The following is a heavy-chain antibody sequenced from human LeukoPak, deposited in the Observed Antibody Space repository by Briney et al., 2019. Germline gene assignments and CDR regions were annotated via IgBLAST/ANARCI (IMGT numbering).Heavy chain of an antibody. CDR2: ISSGGNT. Sequence: PGGSLRLSCVAPGFTVYTNYMSWVRQAPGKGLEWVSLISSGGNTFYADSVKGRFTISRDNSKNTLYLQINSLRAGDTAVYYCARDIYCSGGACYNYWGQGTLVTVSS. V-gene: IGHV3-53*01. J-gene: IGHJ4*02. CDR1: GFTVYTNY. CDR3: ARDIYCSGGACYNY. D-gene: IGHD2-15*01.